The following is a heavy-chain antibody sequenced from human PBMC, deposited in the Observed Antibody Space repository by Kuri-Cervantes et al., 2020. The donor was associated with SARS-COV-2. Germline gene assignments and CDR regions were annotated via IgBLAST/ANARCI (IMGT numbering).Heavy chain of an antibody. Sequence: ASVKVSCKASGYTFTGYYMHWVRQAPGQGLEWMGWINPNSGGTNYAQKFQGRVTMTRDTSISTAYMELSRLRSDDTAVYYCARACSSTSCYFSEFDYWSQGTLVTVSS. CDR1: GYTFTGYY. D-gene: IGHD2-2*01. CDR3: ARACSSTSCYFSEFDY. J-gene: IGHJ4*02. V-gene: IGHV1-2*02. CDR2: INPNSGGT.